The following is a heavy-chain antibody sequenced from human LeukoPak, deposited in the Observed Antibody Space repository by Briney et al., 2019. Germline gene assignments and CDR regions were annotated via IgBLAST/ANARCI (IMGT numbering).Heavy chain of an antibody. D-gene: IGHD1-14*01. CDR3: ATGGGNGVFDY. CDR1: GFTFSSYG. Sequence: GRSLRLSCAASGFTFSSYGMHWVRQAPGKGLEWVAVIWYDGSNKYYADSVKGRFTISRDNSKNTLYLQMNSLRAEDTAVCYCATGGGNGVFDYWGQGTLVTVSS. J-gene: IGHJ4*02. CDR2: IWYDGSNK. V-gene: IGHV3-33*01.